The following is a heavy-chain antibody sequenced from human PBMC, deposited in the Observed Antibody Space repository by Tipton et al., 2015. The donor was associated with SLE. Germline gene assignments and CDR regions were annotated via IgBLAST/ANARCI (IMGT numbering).Heavy chain of an antibody. CDR2: ISYDGTNK. CDR1: GFTFSSYA. J-gene: IGHJ4*02. Sequence: SLRLSCAASGFTFSSYAMHWVRQAPGKGLEWVAVISYDGTNKYYADSVKGRFTISRDNSKNTLYLQMNSLRAEDTAVYYCARDCGYGSASHWGQGTLVTVSS. D-gene: IGHD3-10*01. CDR3: ARDCGYGSASH. V-gene: IGHV3-30*04.